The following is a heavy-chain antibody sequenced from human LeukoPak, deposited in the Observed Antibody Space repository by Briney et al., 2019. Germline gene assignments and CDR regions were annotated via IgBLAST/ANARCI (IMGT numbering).Heavy chain of an antibody. V-gene: IGHV1-18*01. CDR3: ARVLSTPSDRHEFFRWFDP. D-gene: IGHD2-15*01. CDR2: ISAYNGNT. CDR1: GYTFTSYG. Sequence: GASVTVSCKASGYTFTSYGISWVRQAPGQGLEWMGWISAYNGNTNYAQKLQGRVTMTTDTSTSTAYMELRSLRSDDTAVYYCARVLSTPSDRHEFFRWFDPWGQGTLVTVSS. J-gene: IGHJ5*02.